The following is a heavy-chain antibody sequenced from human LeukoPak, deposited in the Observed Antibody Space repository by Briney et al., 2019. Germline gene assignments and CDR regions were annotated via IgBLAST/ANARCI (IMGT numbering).Heavy chain of an antibody. V-gene: IGHV3-30*18. Sequence: GSLRLSCAASGFTFSSYGMHWVRQAPGKGLEWVAVISYDGSNKYYADSVKGRFTISRDNSKNTLYLQMNSLRAEDTAVYYCAKEGAAAFDYWGQGTLVTVSS. CDR2: ISYDGSNK. J-gene: IGHJ4*02. D-gene: IGHD6-13*01. CDR1: GFTFSSYG. CDR3: AKEGAAAFDY.